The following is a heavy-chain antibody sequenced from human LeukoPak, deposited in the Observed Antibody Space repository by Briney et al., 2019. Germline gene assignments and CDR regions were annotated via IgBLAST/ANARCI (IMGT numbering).Heavy chain of an antibody. CDR1: GGSFSGYY. J-gene: IGHJ4*02. Sequence: SETLSLTCAVYGGSFSGYYWSWIRQPPGKGLEWIGEINHSGSTNYNPSLKSRVTISVDTSKNQFSLKLSSVTAADTAVYYCARGRGYSYAPFDYWGQGTLVTVSS. V-gene: IGHV4-34*01. D-gene: IGHD5-18*01. CDR3: ARGRGYSYAPFDY. CDR2: INHSGST.